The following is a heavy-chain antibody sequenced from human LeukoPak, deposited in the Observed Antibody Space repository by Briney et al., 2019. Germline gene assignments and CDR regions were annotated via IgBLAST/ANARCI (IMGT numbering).Heavy chain of an antibody. CDR2: IYTGGST. V-gene: IGHV3-66*01. CDR1: GFTVSSNY. J-gene: IGHJ4*02. Sequence: GGSLRLSCAASGFTVSSNYMGWVRQAPGKGLEWVSVIYTGGSTFYADSVKGRCNIYRDNSKNTLYLQMNSLGAEDTAVYYCASAICFLDYWGQGTLVSVSS. CDR3: ASAICFLDY. D-gene: IGHD2-21*01.